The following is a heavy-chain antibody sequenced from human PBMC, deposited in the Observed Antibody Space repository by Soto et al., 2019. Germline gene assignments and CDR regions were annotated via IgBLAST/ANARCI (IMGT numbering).Heavy chain of an antibody. J-gene: IGHJ4*02. D-gene: IGHD6-19*01. CDR3: ARHVNLPLAGTGFDS. CDR2: ITSDRSNK. V-gene: IGHV3-48*01. Sequence: GGSLRLSCAASGFTFSSYSMNWVRQAPGKGLEWVSYITSDRSNKYYADSVKGRFTISRDNSKNTLYLQMNSSVTATDTAVYYCARHVNLPLAGTGFDSWGRGTLVTVSS. CDR1: GFTFSSYS.